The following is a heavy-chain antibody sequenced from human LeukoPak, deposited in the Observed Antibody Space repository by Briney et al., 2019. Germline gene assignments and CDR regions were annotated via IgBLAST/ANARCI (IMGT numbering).Heavy chain of an antibody. D-gene: IGHD5-12*01. J-gene: IGHJ4*02. CDR3: AKGAYDYVEIAYFDY. CDR2: IIASSGAT. V-gene: IGHV3-23*01. Sequence: GGSLRLSCATSGFRFSNYAMNWVRQAPGKGLEWVSLIIASSGATFYADSVKGWFTISRDTSKNTLYLQMNSLRDEDTAVYYCAKGAYDYVEIAYFDYWGQGTLVTVSS. CDR1: GFRFSNYA.